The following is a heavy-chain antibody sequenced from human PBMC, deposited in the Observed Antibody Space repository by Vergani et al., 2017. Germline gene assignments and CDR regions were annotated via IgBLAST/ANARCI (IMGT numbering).Heavy chain of an antibody. V-gene: IGHV3-23*01. D-gene: IGHD2-8*01. CDR2: ISGSGGST. Sequence: EVQLLESGGGLVQPGGSLRLSCAASGFTFSSYAMSWVRPAPGKGLEWVSAISGSGGSTYYADSVKGRFTISRDNSKNTLYLQMNSLRAEDTAVYYCAKDLHRLLMVGGPGGGAFDIWGQGTMVTVSS. CDR3: AKDLHRLLMVGGPGGGAFDI. J-gene: IGHJ3*02. CDR1: GFTFSSYA.